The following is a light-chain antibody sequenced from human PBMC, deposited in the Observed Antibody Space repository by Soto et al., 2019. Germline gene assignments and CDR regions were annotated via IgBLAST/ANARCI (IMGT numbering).Light chain of an antibody. V-gene: IGLV2-14*01. CDR3: SSYTGSGTLV. J-gene: IGLJ1*01. CDR1: SSDVGRYNY. CDR2: DVS. Sequence: QSALTQPASVSGSPGQSITISCTGTSSDVGRYNYVSWYQQHPGKAPKLMIHDVSNRPSGVSNRFSGSKSGNTASLTISGLHAEDEADYYCSSYTGSGTLVFGTRTKVTVL.